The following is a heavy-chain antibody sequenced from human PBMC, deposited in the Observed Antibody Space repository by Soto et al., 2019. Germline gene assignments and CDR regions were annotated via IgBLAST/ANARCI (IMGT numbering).Heavy chain of an antibody. J-gene: IGHJ5*02. CDR1: GYTFTSYG. Sequence: ASVKVSCKASGYTFTSYGISWVRQAPGQGLEWMGWISAYNGNTNYAQKLQGRVTMTTDTSTSTAYMELRSLRSDDTAVYHCARDRLLSDDILTGYYNPWGQGTLVTVS. V-gene: IGHV1-18*01. CDR2: ISAYNGNT. D-gene: IGHD3-9*01. CDR3: ARDRLLSDDILTGYYNP.